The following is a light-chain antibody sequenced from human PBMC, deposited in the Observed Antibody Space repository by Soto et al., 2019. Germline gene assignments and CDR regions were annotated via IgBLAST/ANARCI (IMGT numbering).Light chain of an antibody. CDR3: QQLHGYPIT. CDR2: AAS. CDR1: QGIVGY. J-gene: IGKJ5*01. Sequence: AIRMTQSPSSLSASTGDRVTITCRASQGIVGYLSWYQQKPGKAPKLLIYAASSLQSGVPSRFSGSGSGTHSTLTISSLQPEDFATYYCQQLHGYPITFGQGTRLEIK. V-gene: IGKV1-8*01.